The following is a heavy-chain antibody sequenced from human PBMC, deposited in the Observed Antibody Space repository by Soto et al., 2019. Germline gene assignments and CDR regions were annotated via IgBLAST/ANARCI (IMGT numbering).Heavy chain of an antibody. Sequence: PSETLSLTCTVSGGSIYSGGYYWSWLRQHPGKGLEWLGYIYYSGNTYYNPSLKSRLTISVDTSKNQFSLKLTSLTNADTAVYYCARDPCGGYYDSSGYYSYWGQGLPVT. D-gene: IGHD3-22*01. V-gene: IGHV4-31*02. J-gene: IGHJ4*02. CDR3: ARDPCGGYYDSSGYYSY. CDR1: GGSIYSGGYY. CDR2: IYYSGNT.